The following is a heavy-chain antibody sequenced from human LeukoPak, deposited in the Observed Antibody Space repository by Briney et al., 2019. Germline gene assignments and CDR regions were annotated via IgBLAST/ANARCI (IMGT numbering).Heavy chain of an antibody. Sequence: GGSLRLSCAASGFTFSSYAMHWVRQAPGKGLEWVAVISYDGSNKYYADSVKGRFTISRDNSKNTLYLQMNSLRAEDTAVYYCARALLWFGELLGTDYWGQGTLVTVSS. CDR1: GFTFSSYA. V-gene: IGHV3-30*04. CDR2: ISYDGSNK. CDR3: ARALLWFGELLGTDY. J-gene: IGHJ4*02. D-gene: IGHD3-10*01.